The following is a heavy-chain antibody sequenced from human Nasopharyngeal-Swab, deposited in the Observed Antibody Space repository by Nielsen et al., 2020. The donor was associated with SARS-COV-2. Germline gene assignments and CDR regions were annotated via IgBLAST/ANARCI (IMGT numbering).Heavy chain of an antibody. CDR2: INIDGSRT. J-gene: IGHJ4*02. CDR1: GFTFSDHW. CDR3: ARDFDKTGD. D-gene: IGHD7-27*01. Sequence: LSLTCAVSGFTFSDHWIHWVRQVPGKGLVWVSRINIDGSRTGYADSVKGRFTISRDNAKNTVYLQMNSLRGEDTAVYYCARDFDKTGDWGQGTLVTVAS. V-gene: IGHV3-74*01.